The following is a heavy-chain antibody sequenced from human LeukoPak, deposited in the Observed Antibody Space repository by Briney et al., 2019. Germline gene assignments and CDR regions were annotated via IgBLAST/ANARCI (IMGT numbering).Heavy chain of an antibody. V-gene: IGHV3-66*01. D-gene: IGHD3-10*01. CDR1: GFTVSGNY. Sequence: GGSLRLSCAASGFTVSGNYMSWVRQAPGEGLEWLSVIHRGGNTYYAASVKGRFTISRDSSKNTVFLQMDSLRAEDTAVYYRARDPGYGLGVDYGDYWGQGTLVTVSS. CDR3: ARDPGYGLGVDYGDY. CDR2: IHRGGNT. J-gene: IGHJ4*02.